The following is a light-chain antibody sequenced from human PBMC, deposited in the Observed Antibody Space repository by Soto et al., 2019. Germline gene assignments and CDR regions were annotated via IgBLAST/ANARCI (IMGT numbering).Light chain of an antibody. J-gene: IGLJ1*01. CDR1: SSDIGGYNY. V-gene: IGLV2-14*03. Sequence: QSALTQPASVSGSPGQSITISCTGTSSDIGGYNYVSLYQQHPGKVPKLIIYDVSNRPSGVSNRFSGSKSGNAASLTISGLQAEDEAYYYGSSYTSTSTLYVFGTGTKLTVL. CDR3: SSYTSTSTLYV. CDR2: DVS.